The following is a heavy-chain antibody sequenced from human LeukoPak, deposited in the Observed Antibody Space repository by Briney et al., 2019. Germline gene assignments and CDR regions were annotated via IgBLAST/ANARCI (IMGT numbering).Heavy chain of an antibody. CDR1: GGSISSSSYY. Sequence: PSETLSLTCTVSGGSISSSSYYWGWIRQPPGNGLDWVSSITGSGTGTYYADSVKGRFTISRDNSENTLYLRMNSLRGGDTAVYYCAKDRPNYYDSSGHYYRRDGDYWGQGTLVTVSS. CDR3: AKDRPNYYDSSGHYYRRDGDY. D-gene: IGHD3-22*01. J-gene: IGHJ4*02. V-gene: IGHV3-23*01. CDR2: ITGSGTGT.